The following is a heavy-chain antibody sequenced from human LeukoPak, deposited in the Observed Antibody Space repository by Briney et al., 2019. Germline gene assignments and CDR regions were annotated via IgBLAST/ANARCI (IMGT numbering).Heavy chain of an antibody. V-gene: IGHV4-59*01. CDR3: ARGEGRSGWDFSVY. Sequence: SETLSLTCTVSGGSISSYYWSWIRQPPGKGLEWIGDIYYSGSTNYNPSLKSRVTISADTSKNQFSLKLSSVTAADTAVYYCARGEGRSGWDFSVYWGQGTLVTVSS. CDR2: IYYSGST. J-gene: IGHJ4*02. CDR1: GGSISSYY. D-gene: IGHD6-19*01.